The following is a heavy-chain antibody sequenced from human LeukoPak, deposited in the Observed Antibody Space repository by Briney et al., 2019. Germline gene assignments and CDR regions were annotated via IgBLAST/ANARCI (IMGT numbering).Heavy chain of an antibody. D-gene: IGHD3-22*01. CDR2: IYHSRST. CDR1: GYSISSGYY. J-gene: IGHJ5*02. V-gene: IGHV4-38-2*02. CDR3: ARVHYYDASDYSTSNWFDP. Sequence: SETLSLTCTVSGYSISSGYYWGWIRQPPGKGLEWIGSIYHSRSTYYNPSLKSRVTISVDTSKNQFSLKLTSVAAADTALYHCARVHYYDASDYSTSNWFDPWGQGTLVTVSS.